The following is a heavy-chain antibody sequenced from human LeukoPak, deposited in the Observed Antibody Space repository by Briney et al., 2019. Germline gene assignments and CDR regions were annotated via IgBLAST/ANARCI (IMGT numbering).Heavy chain of an antibody. CDR1: GFIFSSYA. Sequence: GGSLRLSCAASGFIFSSYAMSWVRLAPGKGLEWISVISGSGGTTDYAAPVKGRFTISRDDSKNTLYLQMNSLKTEDTAVYYCTIGYCSGGSCYGYYFDYWGQGTLVTVSS. CDR3: TIGYCSGGSCYGYYFDY. J-gene: IGHJ4*02. D-gene: IGHD2-15*01. V-gene: IGHV3-23*01. CDR2: ISGSGGTT.